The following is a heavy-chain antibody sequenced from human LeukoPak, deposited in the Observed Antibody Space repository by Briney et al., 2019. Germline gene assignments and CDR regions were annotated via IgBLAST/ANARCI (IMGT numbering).Heavy chain of an antibody. Sequence: GGSLRLSCAASGFTFSSYWMHGVRQAPGKGLVWVSRLNNDGSSTNYADSVKGRFTISRDNAKNTLYLQMNSLRAEDTAVYYCAGIAWDAFDIWGQGTMVTVSS. D-gene: IGHD2-15*01. CDR1: GFTFSSYW. CDR3: AGIAWDAFDI. J-gene: IGHJ3*02. CDR2: LNNDGSST. V-gene: IGHV3-74*01.